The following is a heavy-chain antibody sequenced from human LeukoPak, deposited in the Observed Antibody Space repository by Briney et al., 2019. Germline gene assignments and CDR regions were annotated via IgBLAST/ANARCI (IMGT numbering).Heavy chain of an antibody. D-gene: IGHD6-6*01. CDR1: GFTFSSYA. CDR3: ARVALMYSSSPLDY. J-gene: IGHJ4*02. V-gene: IGHV3-30-3*01. Sequence: SGGSLRLSCAASGFTFSSYAMHWLRQAPGKGLEGVAVISYDGSNKYYADSVKGRFTISRDNSKNTLYLQMNSLRAEDTAVYYCARVALMYSSSPLDYWGQGTLVTVSS. CDR2: ISYDGSNK.